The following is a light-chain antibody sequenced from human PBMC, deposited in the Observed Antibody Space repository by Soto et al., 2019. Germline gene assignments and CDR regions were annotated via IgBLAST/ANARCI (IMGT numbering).Light chain of an antibody. CDR1: EFISTAY. Sequence: LTQSPCTLSLSPGERVTISCRASEFISTAYLAWYQQKPGQAPRLLIYGASSRATGIPDRFSGSGSGTDFTLTISRLEPEDFAVYYCQQYGSSLFTFGPGTKVDIK. CDR2: GAS. CDR3: QQYGSSLFT. J-gene: IGKJ3*01. V-gene: IGKV3-20*01.